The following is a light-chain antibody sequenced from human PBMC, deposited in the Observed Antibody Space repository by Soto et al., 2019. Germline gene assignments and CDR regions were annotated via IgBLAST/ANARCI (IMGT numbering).Light chain of an antibody. V-gene: IGKV3-15*01. CDR1: QSVSTN. Sequence: EIVMTQSPATLSVSPGERATLSCRASQSVSTNLAWYQQKPGQAPRILIYAASSRATDLPARFSGSGSGTDFSLTISSLQSEDFAVYYCQQYYDWPLYTFGQGTKLEIK. J-gene: IGKJ2*01. CDR2: AAS. CDR3: QQYYDWPLYT.